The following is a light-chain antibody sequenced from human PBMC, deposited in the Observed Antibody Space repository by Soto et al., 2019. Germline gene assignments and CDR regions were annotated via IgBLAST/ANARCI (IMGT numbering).Light chain of an antibody. J-gene: IGLJ1*01. CDR1: SSDVGGYNY. V-gene: IGLV2-14*01. Sequence: QSALTQPASVSGSPGQSITISCTGTSSDVGGYNYVSWYLQHPGKAPKLIIYEVSHRPSGVSNRFSGSKSGNTASLTISGLQAEDEADYYCSSYTANSRRFGTGTKVTVL. CDR2: EVS. CDR3: SSYTANSRR.